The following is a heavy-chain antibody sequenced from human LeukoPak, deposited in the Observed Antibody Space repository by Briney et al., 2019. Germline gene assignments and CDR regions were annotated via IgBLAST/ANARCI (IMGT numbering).Heavy chain of an antibody. Sequence: SQTLSLTCTVSGGSISSGGYYWSWIRQHPGKGLEWIGYIYYSGSTYYNPSLKSRVTISVDTSKNQFSLKLSSVTAADTAVYYCARVMIDRSLIDYWGQGTLVTASS. J-gene: IGHJ4*02. CDR1: GGSISSGGYY. CDR3: ARVMIDRSLIDY. CDR2: IYYSGST. V-gene: IGHV4-31*03. D-gene: IGHD1-14*01.